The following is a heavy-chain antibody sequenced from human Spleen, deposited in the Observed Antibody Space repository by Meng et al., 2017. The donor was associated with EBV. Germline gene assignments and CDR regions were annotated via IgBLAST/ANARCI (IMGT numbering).Heavy chain of an antibody. Sequence: QLVSAGGGLVQPGASLIFSCAASGFTFSNYWMHWVRQAPGKGLVWVSCINSDGSITSYADSVKGRFTISRDNAKNMLYLQMNSLRAEDTAVYYCTWMGSGVPYWGQGTLVTVSS. V-gene: IGHV3-74*01. D-gene: IGHD6-25*01. CDR2: INSDGSIT. CDR3: TWMGSGVPY. J-gene: IGHJ4*02. CDR1: GFTFSNYW.